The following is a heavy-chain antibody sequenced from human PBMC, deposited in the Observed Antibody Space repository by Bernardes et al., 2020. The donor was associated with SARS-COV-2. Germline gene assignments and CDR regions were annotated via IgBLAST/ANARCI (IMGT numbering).Heavy chain of an antibody. Sequence: GGSLRLSCAASGITFSSTWMHWVRQAPGKGLVWVSRMNSDGSITNYADSVKGRFTISRDNAKNTLYLQMNSLRDEDTAIYYCARAGWYRFDYWGQGTLVTVSS. J-gene: IGHJ4*02. CDR2: MNSDGSIT. D-gene: IGHD6-19*01. CDR3: ARAGWYRFDY. CDR1: GITFSSTW. V-gene: IGHV3-74*01.